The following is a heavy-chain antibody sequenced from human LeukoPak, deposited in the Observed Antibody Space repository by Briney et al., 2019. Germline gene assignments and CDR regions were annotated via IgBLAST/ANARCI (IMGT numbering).Heavy chain of an antibody. Sequence: SETLSLTCTVSGGSISSYYWSWIRQPPGKGLEWIGYIYYSGSTNYNPSLKSRVTISVDTSKNQFSLKPSSVTAADTAVYYCARVGSRDYYDSSGYYQGRTFDYWGQGTLVTVSP. CDR2: IYYSGST. CDR1: GGSISSYY. D-gene: IGHD3-22*01. CDR3: ARVGSRDYYDSSGYYQGRTFDY. V-gene: IGHV4-59*01. J-gene: IGHJ4*02.